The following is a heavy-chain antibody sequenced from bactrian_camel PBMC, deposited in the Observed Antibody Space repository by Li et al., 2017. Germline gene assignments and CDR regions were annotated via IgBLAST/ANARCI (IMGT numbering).Heavy chain of an antibody. Sequence: QVQLVESGGGSVQSGGYLRLSCAASGDTYSSYCMGWFRRAPGKGLEWVSISNTRGDTYYPDSVKGRFTISRDNAKNTLYLQMNSLKTEDTAAYYCATDEDWSWHYWGQGTQVTV. V-gene: IGHV3S1*01. CDR1: GDTYSSYC. CDR3: ATDEDWSWHY. CDR2: SNTRGDT. J-gene: IGHJ4*01. D-gene: IGHD7*01.